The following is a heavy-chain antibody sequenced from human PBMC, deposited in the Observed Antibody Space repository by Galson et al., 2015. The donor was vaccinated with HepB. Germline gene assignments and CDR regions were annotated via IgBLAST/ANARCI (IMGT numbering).Heavy chain of an antibody. CDR2: ISGSGGAT. CDR3: AEGTVVPAAVGSFDY. J-gene: IGHJ4*02. V-gene: IGHV3-23*01. Sequence: SLRLSCAASGFTFSSNAMTWVRQAPGKGLEWVSTISGSGGATYYADSVKGRFSISRDNSKNTLYLQMNNLRAEDTAVYYCAEGTVVPAAVGSFDYWGQGTLVTVSS. D-gene: IGHD2-2*01. CDR1: GFTFSSNA.